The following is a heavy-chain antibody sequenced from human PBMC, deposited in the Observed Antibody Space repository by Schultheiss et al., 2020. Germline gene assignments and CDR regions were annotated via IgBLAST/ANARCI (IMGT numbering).Heavy chain of an antibody. CDR2: INHSGST. D-gene: IGHD2-2*01. CDR1: GGSFSGYY. Sequence: SETLSLTCAVYGGSFSGYYWSWIRQPPGKGLEWIGEINHSGSTNYNPSLKSRVTISVDTSKNQFSLKLSSVTAADTAVYYCARAAGSTSRGYYYYYGVDVWGQGTTVTVSS. CDR3: ARAAGSTSRGYYYYYGVDV. J-gene: IGHJ6*02. V-gene: IGHV4-34*01.